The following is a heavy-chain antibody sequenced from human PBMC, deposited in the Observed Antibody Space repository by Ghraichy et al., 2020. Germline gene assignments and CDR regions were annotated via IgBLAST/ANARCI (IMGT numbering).Heavy chain of an antibody. Sequence: SVKVSSKASGGTFSSYAISWVRQAPGQGLEWMGGIIPIFGTANYAQKFQGRVTITADESTSTAYMELSSLRSEDTAVYYCARTLPPEYYYGSGSYSYYYGMDVWGQGTTVTVSS. CDR1: GGTFSSYA. CDR3: ARTLPPEYYYGSGSYSYYYGMDV. V-gene: IGHV1-69*13. CDR2: IIPIFGTA. D-gene: IGHD3-10*01. J-gene: IGHJ6*02.